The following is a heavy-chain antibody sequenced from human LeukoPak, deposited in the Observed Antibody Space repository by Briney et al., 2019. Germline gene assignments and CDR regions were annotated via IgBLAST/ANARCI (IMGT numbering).Heavy chain of an antibody. CDR2: ISGSGASA. CDR1: GFPFSSYA. CDR3: AKDTGDAAGGKWVHFDC. J-gene: IGHJ4*02. D-gene: IGHD6-13*01. V-gene: IGHV3-23*01. Sequence: GGALRLSCAASGFPFSSYAMNLVREAPGKGREWVSAISGSGASAYYAESVKGRFTISRDNSKNTLYMHMNSLRAEDTAVYYCAKDTGDAAGGKWVHFDCWGQGTLVPVSS.